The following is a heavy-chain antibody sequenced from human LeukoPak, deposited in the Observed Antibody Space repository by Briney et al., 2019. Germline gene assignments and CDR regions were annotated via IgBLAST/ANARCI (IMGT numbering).Heavy chain of an antibody. CDR2: IKQDGSEK. Sequence: PGGSLRLSCAASGFTFSSYWMSWVRQAPGKGLEWVANIKQDGSEKYYVDSVKGRFTISRDNAKNSLYLQMNSLRAEDTAVYYCARERYGDYLGDAFDIWGQGTMVTVSS. CDR3: ARERYGDYLGDAFDI. D-gene: IGHD4-17*01. CDR1: GFTFSSYW. V-gene: IGHV3-7*03. J-gene: IGHJ3*02.